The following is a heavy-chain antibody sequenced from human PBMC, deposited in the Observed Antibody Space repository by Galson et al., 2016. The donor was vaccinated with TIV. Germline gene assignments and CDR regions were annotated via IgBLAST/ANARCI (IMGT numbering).Heavy chain of an antibody. Sequence: TLSLTCSVSGGSLSSGGHYWSWIRQPPGRGLEWIGYIYQSGSTDYNPSLKRRVTISRDTSKKQLSLKLNSVTAADTAVYYCVRDRVEMVTTDFFYYYVDVWGKGTTVTVSS. CDR2: IYQSGST. D-gene: IGHD5-24*01. CDR1: GGSLSSGGHY. V-gene: IGHV4-61*08. J-gene: IGHJ6*03. CDR3: VRDRVEMVTTDFFYYYVDV.